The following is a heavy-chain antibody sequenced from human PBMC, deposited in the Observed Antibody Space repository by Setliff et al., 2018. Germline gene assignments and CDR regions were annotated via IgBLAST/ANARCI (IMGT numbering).Heavy chain of an antibody. D-gene: IGHD3-3*01. CDR3: AHGGDFWSGYWGGGPRKVGYYFDY. J-gene: IGHJ4*02. CDR1: GFSLSTSGVG. Sequence: SGPTLVNPTQTLTLTCTFSGFSLSTSGVGVGWIRQPPGKALEWLALIYWDDDKRYSPSLKSRLTITKDTSTNQVVLTMTNMDPVDTATYYCAHGGDFWSGYWGGGPRKVGYYFDYWGQGTLVTSPQ. V-gene: IGHV2-5*02. CDR2: IYWDDDK.